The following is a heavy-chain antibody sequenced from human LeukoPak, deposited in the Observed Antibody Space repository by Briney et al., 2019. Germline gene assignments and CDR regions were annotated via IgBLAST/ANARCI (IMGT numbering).Heavy chain of an antibody. Sequence: GGSLRLSCAASGFTFNLYAMNWVRQAPGKGLEWVSSINGAGNSSYYADSLRGRFTVSRDNSKNTLYLQMNSLRAKDTAVYYCAKRGLRGNWSHPWGQGTLVTVSS. CDR2: INGAGNSS. D-gene: IGHD4-17*01. CDR3: AKRGLRGNWSHP. V-gene: IGHV3-23*01. J-gene: IGHJ5*02. CDR1: GFTFNLYA.